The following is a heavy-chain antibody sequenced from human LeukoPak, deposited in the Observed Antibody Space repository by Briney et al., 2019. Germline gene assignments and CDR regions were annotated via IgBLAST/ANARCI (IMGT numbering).Heavy chain of an antibody. D-gene: IGHD3-3*02. CDR3: ARSQTTGVPFLEWLPAVHHSKNWFDP. J-gene: IGHJ5*02. CDR2: ISSSGSTI. Sequence: PGGSLRLSCAASGFTFSDYYMSWIRQAPGKGLEWVSYISSSGSTIYYADSVKGRFTISRDNAKNSLYLQMNSLRAEDTAVYYCARSQTTGVPFLEWLPAVHHSKNWFDPWGQGTLVTVSS. CDR1: GFTFSDYY. V-gene: IGHV3-11*04.